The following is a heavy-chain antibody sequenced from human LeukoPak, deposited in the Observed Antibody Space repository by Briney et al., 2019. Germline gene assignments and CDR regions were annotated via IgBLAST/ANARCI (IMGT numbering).Heavy chain of an antibody. V-gene: IGHV1-2*02. Sequence: GASVKVSCKASGYTFTGYYMHWVRQAPGQGLEWMGWINPNSGGTNYAQKFQGRVTMTRDTSISTAYMELSRLRSDDTAVYYCARDPHSNYKPAFDYWGQGTLVTVSS. D-gene: IGHD4-11*01. CDR3: ARDPHSNYKPAFDY. CDR1: GYTFTGYY. CDR2: INPNSGGT. J-gene: IGHJ4*02.